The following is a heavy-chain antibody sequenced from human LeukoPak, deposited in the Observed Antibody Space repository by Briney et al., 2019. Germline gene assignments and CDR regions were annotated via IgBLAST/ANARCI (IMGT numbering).Heavy chain of an antibody. CDR1: GGSISSYY. CDR3: ARVYDFWSGPYYFDY. D-gene: IGHD3-3*01. CDR2: IYYSGST. J-gene: IGHJ4*02. V-gene: IGHV4-59*01. Sequence: PSETLSLTCTVSGGSISSYYWSWIRQPPGKGLEWIGYIYYSGSTNYNPSLKSRVTISVDTSKNQFSLKLSSVTAADTAVYYCARVYDFWSGPYYFDYWGQGTLVTVSS.